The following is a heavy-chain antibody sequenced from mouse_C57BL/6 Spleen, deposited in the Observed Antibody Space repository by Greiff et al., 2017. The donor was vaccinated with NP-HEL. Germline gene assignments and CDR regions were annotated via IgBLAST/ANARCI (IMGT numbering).Heavy chain of an antibody. V-gene: IGHV5-12*01. CDR2: ISTGGGST. CDR3: AREPNWEGSLFAY. D-gene: IGHD4-1*01. Sequence: EVQLVESGGGLVQPGGSLKLSCAASGFTFSDYYMYWVRQTPEKRLEWVAYISTGGGSTYYPDTVKGRFTISRDNAKNTMDLQMSRLKAEDTAMYYCAREPNWEGSLFAYWGQGTLVTVSA. J-gene: IGHJ3*01. CDR1: GFTFSDYY.